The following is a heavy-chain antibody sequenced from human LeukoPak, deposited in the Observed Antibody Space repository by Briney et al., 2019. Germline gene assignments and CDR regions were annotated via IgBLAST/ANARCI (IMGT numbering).Heavy chain of an antibody. Sequence: PGGSLRLSCAASGFTFSSYSMNWVRQAPGKGLEWVSYISSSSVTIYYADSVKGRFTISRDNAKNSLYLQMNSLRAGDTAVYYCARDPRSTVVTPSPYFDYWGQGTLVTVSS. CDR1: GFTFSSYS. CDR3: ARDPRSTVVTPSPYFDY. J-gene: IGHJ4*02. V-gene: IGHV3-48*01. CDR2: ISSSSVTI. D-gene: IGHD4-23*01.